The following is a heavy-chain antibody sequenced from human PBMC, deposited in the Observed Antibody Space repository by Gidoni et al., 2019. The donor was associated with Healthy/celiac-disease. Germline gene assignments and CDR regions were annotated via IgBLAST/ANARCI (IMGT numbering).Heavy chain of an antibody. CDR2: INPSGGST. D-gene: IGHD5-12*01. Sequence: QVQLVQSGAEVQKPGASVKVSCKASGYPFTSYYIHWVRQAPGQGLEWMGIINPSGGSTSYAQKFQGRVTMTRDTSTSTVYMGLSSLRSEDTAVYYCARVSRDGYNSLLPFDYWGQGTLVTVSS. V-gene: IGHV1-46*01. J-gene: IGHJ4*02. CDR3: ARVSRDGYNSLLPFDY. CDR1: GYPFTSYY.